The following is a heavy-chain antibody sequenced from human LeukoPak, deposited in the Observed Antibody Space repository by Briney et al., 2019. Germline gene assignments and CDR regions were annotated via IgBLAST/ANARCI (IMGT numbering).Heavy chain of an antibody. V-gene: IGHV4-4*02. D-gene: IGHD3-3*01. J-gene: IGHJ4*02. CDR1: GGSNSSTNW. CDR3: AREGGFYRPLDY. CDR2: VHLDGRT. Sequence: SGTLSLICGVSGGSNSSTNWWTWVRQPPGKGLEWIGEVHLDGRTNYNPSLESRLTMSVDLSENHISLKLTSVTAADTAVYYCAREGGFYRPLDYSGQGTLVTVSS.